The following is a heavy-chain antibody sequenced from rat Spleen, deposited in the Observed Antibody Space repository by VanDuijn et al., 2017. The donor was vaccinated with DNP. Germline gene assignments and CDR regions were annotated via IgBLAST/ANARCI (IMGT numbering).Heavy chain of an antibody. Sequence: EVQLQESGPGLVKPSQSLSLTCSVTGYSISYSNRWNWIRKFPGDKLEWMGYISYSGGTSYNPSLKSRISITRDTSKNQFFLQLNSVTTEDTATYYCARSYLWAQNLYFDYWGQGVMVTVSS. CDR1: GYSISYSNR. D-gene: IGHD1-7*01. V-gene: IGHV3-1*01. CDR3: ARSYLWAQNLYFDY. CDR2: ISYSGGT. J-gene: IGHJ2*01.